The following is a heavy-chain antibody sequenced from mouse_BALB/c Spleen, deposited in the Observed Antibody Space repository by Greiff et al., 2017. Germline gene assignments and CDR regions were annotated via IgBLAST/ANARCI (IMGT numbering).Heavy chain of an antibody. Sequence: QVQLQQSGAELAKPAASVKMSCKASGYTFTSYWMHWVKQRPGQGLEWIGYINPSTGYTEYNQKFKDKATLTADKSSSTAYMQLSSLTSEDSAVYYCARGGLYYGSYYAMDYWGQGTSVTVSS. CDR3: ARGGLYYGSYYAMDY. V-gene: IGHV1-7*01. CDR1: GYTFTSYW. D-gene: IGHD1-1*01. J-gene: IGHJ4*01. CDR2: INPSTGYT.